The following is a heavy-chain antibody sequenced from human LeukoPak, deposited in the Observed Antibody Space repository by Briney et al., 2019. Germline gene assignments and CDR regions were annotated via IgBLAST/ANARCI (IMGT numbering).Heavy chain of an antibody. CDR1: GFTFSSYA. Sequence: QSGGSLRLPCAASGFTFSSYAMSWVRQAPGKGLEWVSAISGSGGSTYYADSVKGRFTISRDNSKNTLYLQMNSLRAEDTAVYYCATYDSSGAYYYFDYWGQGTLVTVSS. CDR3: ATYDSSGAYYYFDY. J-gene: IGHJ4*02. D-gene: IGHD3-22*01. V-gene: IGHV3-23*01. CDR2: ISGSGGST.